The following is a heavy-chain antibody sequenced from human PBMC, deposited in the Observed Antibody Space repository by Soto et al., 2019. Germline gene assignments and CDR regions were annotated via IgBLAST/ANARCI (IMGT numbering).Heavy chain of an antibody. CDR3: ARVRDY. CDR1: RGSISSFCYS. V-gene: IGHV4-30-2*01. J-gene: IGHJ4*02. CDR2: MYHSGST. Sequence: QSPSLTRAAFRGSISSFCYSWRWIRQPPGKGLESIGYMYHSGSTYYNPPLKSRLTISTDTSNHQSSLTPSPVTAADPAVYYCARVRDYWGQGILVTVSS. D-gene: IGHD3-3*01.